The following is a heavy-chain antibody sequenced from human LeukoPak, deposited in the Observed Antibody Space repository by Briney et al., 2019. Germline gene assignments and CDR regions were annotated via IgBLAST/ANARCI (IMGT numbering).Heavy chain of an antibody. V-gene: IGHV3-15*01. CDR2: IKSKTDGGTT. CDR3: AKRSGGPSPFDY. CDR1: GFTFSNAW. D-gene: IGHD3-3*01. J-gene: IGHJ4*02. Sequence: GGSLRLSCAASGFTFSNAWMSWVRQAPGKGLEWVGRIKSKTDGGTTDYAAPVKGRFTISRDDSKNTLYLQMNSLKTEDTAVYYCAKRSGGPSPFDYWGQGALVTVSS.